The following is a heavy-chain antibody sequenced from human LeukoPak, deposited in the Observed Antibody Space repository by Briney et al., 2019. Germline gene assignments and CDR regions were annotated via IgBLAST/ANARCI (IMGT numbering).Heavy chain of an antibody. D-gene: IGHD6-13*01. J-gene: IGHJ3*02. CDR1: GGSISSSSYY. Sequence: SETLSLTCTVSGGSISSSSYYWGWIRQPPGKGLEWIGSIYYSGSTYYNPSLKSRVTISVDTSKNQFSLKLSSVSAADTAVYYCAGDLEGIAAAGADAFDIWGQGTMVTVSS. V-gene: IGHV4-39*07. CDR2: IYYSGST. CDR3: AGDLEGIAAAGADAFDI.